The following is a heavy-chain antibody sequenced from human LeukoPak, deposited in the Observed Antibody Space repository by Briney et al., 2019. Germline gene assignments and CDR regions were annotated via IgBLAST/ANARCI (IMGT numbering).Heavy chain of an antibody. Sequence: PGRSLRLSCAASGFTFDDYAMHWVRQAPGKDLEWVSGISWNSGSIGYADSVKGRFTISRDNAKNSLYLQMNSLRAEDTALYYCAKDDNRYPSALGYWGQGTLVTVSS. CDR2: ISWNSGSI. D-gene: IGHD3-16*02. CDR3: AKDDNRYPSALGY. J-gene: IGHJ4*02. CDR1: GFTFDDYA. V-gene: IGHV3-9*01.